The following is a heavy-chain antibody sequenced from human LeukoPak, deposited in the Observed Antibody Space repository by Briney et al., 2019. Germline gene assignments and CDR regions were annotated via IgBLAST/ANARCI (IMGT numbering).Heavy chain of an antibody. J-gene: IGHJ6*03. Sequence: ASAKVSCKASGYTFTGYYMHWVRQAPGQGLEWMGWINPNSGGTNYAQKFQGRVTMTRDTSISTAYMELSRLRSDDTAVYYCARDGGIAVAGTHYYYMDVWGKGTTVTVSS. CDR3: ARDGGIAVAGTHYYYMDV. V-gene: IGHV1-2*02. CDR2: INPNSGGT. CDR1: GYTFTGYY. D-gene: IGHD6-19*01.